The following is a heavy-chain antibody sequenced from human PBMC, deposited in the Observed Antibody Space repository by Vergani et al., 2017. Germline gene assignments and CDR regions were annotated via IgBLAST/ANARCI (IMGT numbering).Heavy chain of an antibody. V-gene: IGHV4-34*01. CDR2: INHSGST. J-gene: IGHJ6*03. Sequence: QVQLQQWGAGLLKPSETLSLTCAVYGGSFSGSYWSWIRQPPGKGLEWIGEINHSGSTNYNPSLKSRVTISVATSKNQFSLKLSSVTAAETAVYYCASCPTVNNYYYYYYMDVWGKGTTVTVSS. CDR1: GGSFSGSY. CDR3: ASCPTVNNYYYYYYMDV. D-gene: IGHD4-11*01.